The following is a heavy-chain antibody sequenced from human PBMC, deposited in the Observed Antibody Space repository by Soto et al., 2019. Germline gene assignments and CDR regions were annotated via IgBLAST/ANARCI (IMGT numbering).Heavy chain of an antibody. CDR3: LRDHRWAVEF. D-gene: IGHD2-15*01. J-gene: IGHJ3*01. Sequence: EVQLVESGGGLVQPGGSLRVSCVASGFTFSSYALNWVRQAPGKGLEWVSYISVGGGSIFYADSVKGRCTISRGDATNALYLQMTSLRDEDTAVYYCLRDHRWAVEFWGQGTMVTVSS. CDR2: ISVGGGSI. V-gene: IGHV3-48*02. CDR1: GFTFSSYA.